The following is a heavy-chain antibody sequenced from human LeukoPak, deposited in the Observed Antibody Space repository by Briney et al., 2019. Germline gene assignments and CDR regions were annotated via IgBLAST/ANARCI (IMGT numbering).Heavy chain of an antibody. CDR2: ISSFSSYT. V-gene: IGHV3-21*01. CDR1: GFTFSAFS. CDR3: ARVAIQYDMDV. D-gene: IGHD5-18*01. J-gene: IGHJ6*02. Sequence: GGSLRLSCAASGFTFSAFSMNWVRQAPGKGLEWVSSISSFSSYTYYADSVKGRFTISRDNAKNSLYLQMNSLRAEDMAVYYCARVAIQYDMDVWGQGTTVTVSS.